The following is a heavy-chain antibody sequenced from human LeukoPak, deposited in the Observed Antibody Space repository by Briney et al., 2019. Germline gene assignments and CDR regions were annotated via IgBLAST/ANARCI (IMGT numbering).Heavy chain of an antibody. Sequence: GGSLRLSCAASGFTFSSYVMSWVRQAPGKGLEWVSAISGSSGGTFYADSVKGRFTISRDNSKNTLYLQTNSPRAEDTAVYYCARRGAAGTYYFDYWGQGTLVTVSS. D-gene: IGHD6-13*01. CDR2: ISGSSGGT. CDR1: GFTFSSYV. CDR3: ARRGAAGTYYFDY. J-gene: IGHJ4*02. V-gene: IGHV3-23*01.